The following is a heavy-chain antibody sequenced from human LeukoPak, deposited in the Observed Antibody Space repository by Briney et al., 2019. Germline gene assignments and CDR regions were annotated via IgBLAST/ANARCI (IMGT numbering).Heavy chain of an antibody. V-gene: IGHV4-31*03. Sequence: SETLSLTCSVSGDSISSGGYYWHWIRHHPVKGLEWIGYIYSTGTTYYNPSLTSRLTMSLDTSKNQFSLKVTSVTAADTAVYFCARDRPDTTSPTTVGRFDPWGQGTLVTVSS. CDR2: IYSTGTT. J-gene: IGHJ5*02. CDR3: ARDRPDTTSPTTVGRFDP. D-gene: IGHD1-26*01. CDR1: GDSISSGGYY.